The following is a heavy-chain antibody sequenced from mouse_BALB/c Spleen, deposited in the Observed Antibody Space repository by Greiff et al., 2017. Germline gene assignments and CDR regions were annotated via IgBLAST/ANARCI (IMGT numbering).Heavy chain of an antibody. Sequence: QVQLKESGPELVRPGESVKISCKGSGYTFTDYAMHWVKQSHAKSLEWIGVISIYYDNTNYNQKFKGKATMTVDKSSSTAYMELARLTSEDSAIYYCARGGIYDGYYGFAYWGQGTLVTVSA. D-gene: IGHD2-3*01. J-gene: IGHJ3*01. V-gene: IGHV1-67*01. CDR1: GYTFTDYA. CDR3: ARGGIYDGYYGFAY. CDR2: ISIYYDNT.